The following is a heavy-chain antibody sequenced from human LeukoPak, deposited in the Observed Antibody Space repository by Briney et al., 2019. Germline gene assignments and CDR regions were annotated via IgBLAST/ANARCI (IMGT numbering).Heavy chain of an antibody. CDR2: ISGSGGST. CDR3: AKDLGYCSGGSCYPDAFDI. CDR1: GFTFSSYD. J-gene: IGHJ3*02. Sequence: PGGSLRLSCAASGFTFSSYDMSWVRQAPGKGLEWVSAISGSGGSTYYADSVKGRFTISRDNSKNTLYLQMNSLRAEDTAVYYCAKDLGYCSGGSCYPDAFDIWGQGTMVTVSS. V-gene: IGHV3-23*01. D-gene: IGHD2-15*01.